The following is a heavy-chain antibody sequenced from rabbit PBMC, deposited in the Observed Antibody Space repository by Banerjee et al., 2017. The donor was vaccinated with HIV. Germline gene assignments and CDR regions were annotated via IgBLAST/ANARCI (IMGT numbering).Heavy chain of an antibody. CDR3: ARDLAGVIGWNFDL. CDR2: ISTTSGST. D-gene: IGHD4-1*01. CDR1: GFDFSNYA. V-gene: IGHV1S45*01. J-gene: IGHJ4*01. Sequence: QQQLEESGGGLVQPGGSLTLSCKTSGFDFSNYAMGWVRQAPGKGLEWIGCISTTSGSTVYATWAKGRFTISRTSSTTVSLQMTSLTAADTATYFCARDLAGVIGWNFDLWGPGTLVTVS.